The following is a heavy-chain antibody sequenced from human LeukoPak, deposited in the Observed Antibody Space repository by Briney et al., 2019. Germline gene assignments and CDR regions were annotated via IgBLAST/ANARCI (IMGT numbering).Heavy chain of an antibody. CDR2: IKQDGSEK. CDR3: ARDSDMVRGVYYFDY. Sequence: QAGGSRRLSCAASGFTFSSYWMSWVRQAPGKGLEWVANIKQDGSEKYYVDSVKGRFTISRDNAKNSLYLQMNSLRAEDTAVYYCARDSDMVRGVYYFDYWGQGTLVTVSS. CDR1: GFTFSSYW. J-gene: IGHJ4*02. V-gene: IGHV3-7*01. D-gene: IGHD3-10*01.